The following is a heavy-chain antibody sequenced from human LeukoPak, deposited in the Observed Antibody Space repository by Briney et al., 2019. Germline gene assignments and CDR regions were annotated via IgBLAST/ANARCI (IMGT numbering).Heavy chain of an antibody. V-gene: IGHV4-34*01. CDR2: INHSGST. D-gene: IGHD2-15*01. J-gene: IGHJ5*02. Sequence: SETLSLTCAVYGGSFSGYYWSWIRQPPGKGLEWIGEINHSGSTNYNPSLKSRVTISVDTSKNQFSLKLSSVTAADTAVYYCAREVVAATHWFDPWGQGTLVTVSS. CDR3: AREVVAATHWFDP. CDR1: GGSFSGYY.